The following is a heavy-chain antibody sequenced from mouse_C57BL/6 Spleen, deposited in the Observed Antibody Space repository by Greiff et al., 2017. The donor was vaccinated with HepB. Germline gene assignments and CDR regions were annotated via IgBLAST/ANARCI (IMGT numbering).Heavy chain of an antibody. J-gene: IGHJ1*03. CDR2: INPSSGYT. CDR1: GYTFTSYW. V-gene: IGHV1-7*01. D-gene: IGHD1-1*01. Sequence: VKLVESGAELAKPGASVKLSCKASGYTFTSYWMHWVKQRPGQGLEWIGYINPSSGYTKYNQKFKDKATLTADKSSSTAYMQLSSLTYEDSAVYYCANYGSSSYWYFDVWGTGTTVTVSS. CDR3: ANYGSSSYWYFDV.